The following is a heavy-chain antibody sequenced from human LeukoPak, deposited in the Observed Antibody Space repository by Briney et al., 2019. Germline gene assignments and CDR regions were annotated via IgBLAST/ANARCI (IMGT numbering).Heavy chain of an antibody. Sequence: GGSLRLSCAASGFTFSDSYMTWIRQAPGKGLEWVSYISSSGSTIYYADSVKGRFTISRDNAKNSLYLQMNSLRAEDTAVYYCARDYGSGSHNFDYWGQGTLVTVSS. CDR3: ARDYGSGSHNFDY. CDR2: ISSSGSTI. V-gene: IGHV3-11*01. J-gene: IGHJ4*02. D-gene: IGHD3-10*01. CDR1: GFTFSDSY.